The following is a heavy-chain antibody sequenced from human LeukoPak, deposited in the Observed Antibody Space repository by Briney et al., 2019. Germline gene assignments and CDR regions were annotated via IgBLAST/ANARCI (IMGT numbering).Heavy chain of an antibody. CDR1: GGSISSGSYY. CDR2: IYTSGST. Sequence: SQTLSLTCTVSGGSISSGSYYWSWIRQPAGKGLEWIGRIYTSGSTNYNPSLKSRVTISVDTSKNQFSLKLSSVTAADTAVYYCARRIAAAPMSWFDPWGQGTLATVSS. CDR3: ARRIAAAPMSWFDP. V-gene: IGHV4-61*02. J-gene: IGHJ5*02. D-gene: IGHD6-13*01.